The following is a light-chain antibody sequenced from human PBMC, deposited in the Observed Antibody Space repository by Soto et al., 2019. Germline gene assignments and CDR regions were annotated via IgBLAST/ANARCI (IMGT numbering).Light chain of an antibody. CDR2: GAT. J-gene: IGKJ1*01. CDR1: QNISSY. V-gene: IGKV3-15*01. CDR3: QQYNNWPPWT. Sequence: IVLTQSPATLSLSPGKRATLSCRASQNISSYLIWYQQKPGQAPRLLIHGATTRATGIPARFSGSGSGTEFTLTISSLQSEDFAVYYCQQYNNWPPWTFGQGTKVDIK.